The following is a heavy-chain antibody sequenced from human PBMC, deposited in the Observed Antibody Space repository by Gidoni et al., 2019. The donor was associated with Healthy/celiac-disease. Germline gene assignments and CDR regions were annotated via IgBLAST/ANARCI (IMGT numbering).Heavy chain of an antibody. Sequence: EVQLVESGGGLVQPGGSLRLSCASSGFTFSSYSRNWVRQAPGKGLEWVSYISSSSSTIYYADSVKGRFTISRDNAKNSLYLQMNSLRDEDTAVYYCARDLGRPAAEYYFDYWGQGTLVTVSS. D-gene: IGHD2-15*01. CDR3: ARDLGRPAAEYYFDY. V-gene: IGHV3-48*02. J-gene: IGHJ4*02. CDR1: GFTFSSYS. CDR2: ISSSSSTI.